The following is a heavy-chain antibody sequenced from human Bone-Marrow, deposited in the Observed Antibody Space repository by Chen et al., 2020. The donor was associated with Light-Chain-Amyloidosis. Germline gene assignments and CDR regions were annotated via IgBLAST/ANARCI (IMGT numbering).Heavy chain of an antibody. V-gene: IGHV5-51*01. Sequence: EVQLEQSGPEVKKPGESLKISCKGSGYTFPKYWIGWVGQMPGKGLEWMGVIYPDASDARYSPSFEGQITTSADKSITTAYLQWRSLKASDTAMYYCARRRDGYNFDYWGQGTLVTVSS. J-gene: IGHJ4*02. CDR1: GYTFPKYW. CDR3: ARRRDGYNFDY. D-gene: IGHD5-12*01. CDR2: IYPDASDA.